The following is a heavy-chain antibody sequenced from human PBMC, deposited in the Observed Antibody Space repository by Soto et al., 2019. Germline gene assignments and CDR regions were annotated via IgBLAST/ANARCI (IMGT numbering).Heavy chain of an antibody. J-gene: IGHJ5*02. CDR2: TYYTGNT. CDR1: VGSLSSTTNY. D-gene: IGHD3-3*01. Sequence: SETLSLTCTDPVGSLSSTTNYYSRIRQPPGQALEFIWQTYYTGNTYYNPSLKSRVTVSVDTSKNQFSLKLTSVTAADTAVYYCARLGVTNWFDHWGQGTLVTVS. V-gene: IGHV4-39*01. CDR3: ARLGVTNWFDH.